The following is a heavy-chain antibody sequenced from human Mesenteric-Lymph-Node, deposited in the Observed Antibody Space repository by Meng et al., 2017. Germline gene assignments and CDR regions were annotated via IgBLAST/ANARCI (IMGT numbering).Heavy chain of an antibody. V-gene: IGHV3-7*01. J-gene: IGHJ4*02. Sequence: GESLKISCAASGFTFSSYWMSWVRQAPGKGLEWVANIKQDGSEKYYVDSVKGRFTISRDNATNSLYLQMNSRRAEDTAVYYCASAPQGWRMLDRYFDYWGQGTLVTVSS. CDR2: IKQDGSEK. CDR1: GFTFSSYW. CDR3: ASAPQGWRMLDRYFDY. D-gene: IGHD2/OR15-2a*01.